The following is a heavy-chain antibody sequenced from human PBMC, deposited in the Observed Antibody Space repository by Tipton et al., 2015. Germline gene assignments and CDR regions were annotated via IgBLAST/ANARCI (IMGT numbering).Heavy chain of an antibody. Sequence: TLSLTCTVSGGSVSTSNYYWGWIRQPPGKGLEWIGYIYYSGSTNYNPSLKSRVTISVDTSKNQFSLKLSSVTAADTAVYYCARARGRHGGLFDSWGQGILVTVSS. CDR3: ARARGRHGGLFDS. D-gene: IGHD4-23*01. CDR1: GGSVSTSNYY. CDR2: IYYSGST. J-gene: IGHJ4*02. V-gene: IGHV4-61*01.